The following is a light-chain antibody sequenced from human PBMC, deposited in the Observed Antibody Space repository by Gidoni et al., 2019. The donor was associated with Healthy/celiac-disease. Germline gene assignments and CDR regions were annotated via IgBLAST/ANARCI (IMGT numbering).Light chain of an antibody. CDR3: QQSSNWPPT. CDR1: QSVSSY. CDR2: DAS. V-gene: IGKV3-11*01. Sequence: IVFTQSPATLSLSPGERATLSCRASQSVSSYLAWYQQKPGQAPRLLIYDASNRATGIPARFSGSGSGTDFTLTISSLEPEDFEVYYCQQSSNWPPTFGGGTKVEIK. J-gene: IGKJ4*01.